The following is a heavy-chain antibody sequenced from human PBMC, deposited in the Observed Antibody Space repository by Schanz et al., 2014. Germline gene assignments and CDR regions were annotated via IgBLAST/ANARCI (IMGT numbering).Heavy chain of an antibody. D-gene: IGHD2-15*01. V-gene: IGHV3-23*04. CDR2: VSASGGGP. CDR1: GFTFSRYG. J-gene: IGHJ4*02. CDR3: VKDDRGDVVVVAANY. Sequence: VQLAESGGGVVQPGRSLRLSCAASGFTFSRYGMHWVRQAPGKGLEWVSLVSASGGGPFYADSVKGRFTISRDNSRNTVYLQMSSLRAEDTAVYYCVKDDRGDVVVVAANYWGQGAQVIVSS.